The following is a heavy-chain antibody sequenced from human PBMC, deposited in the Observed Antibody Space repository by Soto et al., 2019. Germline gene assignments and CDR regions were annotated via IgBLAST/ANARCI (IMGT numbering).Heavy chain of an antibody. CDR3: ARVKVVVAATDAFDI. CDR1: GFTFSSYG. D-gene: IGHD2-15*01. CDR2: IWYDGSNK. V-gene: IGHV3-33*01. Sequence: QVQLVESGGGVVQPGRSLRLSCAASGFTFSSYGMHWVRQAPGKGLEWVAVIWYDGSNKYYADSVKGRFTISRDNSKNTLYLQMNSLRAEDTAVYYCARVKVVVAATDAFDIWVQGTMVTVSS. J-gene: IGHJ3*02.